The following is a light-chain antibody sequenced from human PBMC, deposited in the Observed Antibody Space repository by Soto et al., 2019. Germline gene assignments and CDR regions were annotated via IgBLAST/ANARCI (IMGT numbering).Light chain of an antibody. V-gene: IGKV3-15*01. Sequence: IVMTQSSATLSVSPGERATLSCRASQSVSSNLAWYQQKPGQAPRLLIYGASTRATGIPARFSGSGSGTEFTLTISSLQSEDFAVYYCQQYNNWPPXTFGQGTKVDIK. CDR2: GAS. CDR3: QQYNNWPPXT. J-gene: IGKJ1*01. CDR1: QSVSSN.